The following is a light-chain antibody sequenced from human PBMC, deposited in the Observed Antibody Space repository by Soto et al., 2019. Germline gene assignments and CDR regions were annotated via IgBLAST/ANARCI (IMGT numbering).Light chain of an antibody. V-gene: IGLV2-8*01. CDR1: SSDVGGYNY. CDR3: SSHAGNNNYV. Sequence: QSALSQPPSASGSPGQSVTISCTGTSSDVGGYNYVSWYQHHPGKAPKLMIYEVTERPSGVPDRFSGSKSGNTASLTVSGLQTEDEADYYCSSHAGNNNYVFGTGTKVTVL. CDR2: EVT. J-gene: IGLJ1*01.